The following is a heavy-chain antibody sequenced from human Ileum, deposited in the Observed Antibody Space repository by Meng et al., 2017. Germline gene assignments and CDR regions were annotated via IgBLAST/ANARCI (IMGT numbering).Heavy chain of an antibody. V-gene: IGHV4-30-4*01. CDR3: VSERRRSYFFDY. CDR1: AGSITSGDYY. Sequence: QSQLQESGPGLAKPSHTPSLNCTVSAGSITSGDYYWSWIRQPPGKGLEWIGYIFYTGATYSNPSLKSRVTVSLDTSKSQFSLKLSSVTAADTAIYYCVSERRRSYFFDYWGQGTLVTVSS. J-gene: IGHJ4*02. CDR2: IFYTGAT.